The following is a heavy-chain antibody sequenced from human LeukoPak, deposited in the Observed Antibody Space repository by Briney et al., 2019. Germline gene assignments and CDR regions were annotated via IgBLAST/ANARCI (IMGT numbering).Heavy chain of an antibody. Sequence: ESLTISCKGSGYSFTSYWIGWVRQMPGKGLEWMGIIYPGDSDTRYSPSFQGQVTISADKSISTAYLQWSSLKASDTAMYYCARHGSTSPNLYYYGMDVWGQGTTVTVSS. CDR2: IYPGDSDT. D-gene: IGHD2-2*01. CDR1: GYSFTSYW. V-gene: IGHV5-51*01. CDR3: ARHGSTSPNLYYYGMDV. J-gene: IGHJ6*02.